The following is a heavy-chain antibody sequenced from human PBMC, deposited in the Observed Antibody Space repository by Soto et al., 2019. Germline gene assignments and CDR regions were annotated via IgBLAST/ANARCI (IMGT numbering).Heavy chain of an antibody. CDR3: AEEKPYYDFPYYGMDV. V-gene: IGHV3-9*01. D-gene: IGHD3-3*01. Sequence: SLRLSCAASGFPFDDYAMHWVRQAPGKGLEWVSGISWNSGSIGYADSVKGRFTISRDNAKNSLYLQMNSLRAEDTALYYCAEEKPYYDFPYYGMDVWGQGTTVTVSS. CDR1: GFPFDDYA. CDR2: ISWNSGSI. J-gene: IGHJ6*02.